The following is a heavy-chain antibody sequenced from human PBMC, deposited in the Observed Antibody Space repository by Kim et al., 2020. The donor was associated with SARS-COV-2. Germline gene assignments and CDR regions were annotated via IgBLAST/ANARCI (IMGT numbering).Heavy chain of an antibody. J-gene: IGHJ6*03. CDR1: GYTFTSYG. Sequence: ASVKVSCKASGYTFTSYGISWVRQAPGQGLEWMGWISAYNGNTNYAQKLQGRVTMTTDTSTSTAYMELRSLRSDDTAVYYCARVKPHDYYYYYYMDVWGKGTTVTVSS. CDR2: ISAYNGNT. CDR3: ARVKPHDYYYYYYMDV. V-gene: IGHV1-18*01. D-gene: IGHD1-1*01.